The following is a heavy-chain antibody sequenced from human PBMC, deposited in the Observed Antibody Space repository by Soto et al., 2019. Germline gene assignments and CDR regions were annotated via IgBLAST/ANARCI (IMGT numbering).Heavy chain of an antibody. CDR3: AVDIVGTGSY. V-gene: IGHV3-72*01. Sequence: GGSLRLSCVGSGFIFSDYFMDWVRQAPGKGLEWVARSRNKIYNYTTEYAASVKGRFTISRDDSQNLLYLQMNSLKTEDTAVYYCAVDIVGTGSYWGQGTLVTVSS. CDR1: GFIFSDYF. D-gene: IGHD5-12*01. J-gene: IGHJ4*02. CDR2: SRNKIYNYTT.